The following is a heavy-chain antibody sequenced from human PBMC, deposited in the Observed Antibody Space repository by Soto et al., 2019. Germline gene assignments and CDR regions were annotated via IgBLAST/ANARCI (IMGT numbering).Heavy chain of an antibody. CDR3: AKGIAAETYFDY. CDR2: ISWDGGST. CDR1: GFTFDDYT. D-gene: IGHD6-13*01. J-gene: IGHJ4*02. V-gene: IGHV3-43*01. Sequence: EVQLVESGGVVVQPGGSLRLSCAASGFTFDDYTMHWVRQAPGKGLEWVSLISWDGGSTYYEDSVKVRFTISRDNNKNSLYLQMNSLRTEDTALYYCAKGIAAETYFDYWGQGTLVTVSS.